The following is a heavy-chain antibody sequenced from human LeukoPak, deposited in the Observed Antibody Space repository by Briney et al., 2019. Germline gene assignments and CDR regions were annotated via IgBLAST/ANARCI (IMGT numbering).Heavy chain of an antibody. D-gene: IGHD3-10*01. V-gene: IGHV3-30*18. CDR3: AKDLWASGSYHRLGH. CDR1: DFLFSLYA. CDR2: ISYDENDK. J-gene: IGHJ5*02. Sequence: PGGSLRLSCAASDFLFSLYALHWVRQAPGKGLEWVAVISYDENDKYYEDSVKGRFTISRDNSKNMLYLQMNSLRVEDTAIYYCAKDLWASGSYHRLGHWGQGTLVTVSS.